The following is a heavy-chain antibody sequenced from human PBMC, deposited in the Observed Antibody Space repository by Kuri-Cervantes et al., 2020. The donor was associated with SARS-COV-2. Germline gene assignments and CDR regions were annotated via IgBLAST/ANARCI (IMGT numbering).Heavy chain of an antibody. Sequence: GSLRLSCTVSGGSISSSSYYWGWIRQPPGKGLEWIGSIYYSGSTYYNPSLKSRVTISVDTSKNQFSLKLSSVSAADTAVYYCAREEDFSVDFWGQGTLVTVSS. J-gene: IGHJ4*02. CDR1: GGSISSSSYY. D-gene: IGHD3-3*01. CDR3: AREEDFSVDF. CDR2: IYYSGST. V-gene: IGHV4-39*02.